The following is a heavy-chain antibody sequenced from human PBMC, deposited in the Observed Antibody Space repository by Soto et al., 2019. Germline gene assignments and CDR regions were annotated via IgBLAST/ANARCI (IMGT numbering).Heavy chain of an antibody. Sequence: ASVKVSCKASGYTFTSYGISWVRQAPGQGLEWMGWISAYNGNTNYAQKLQGRVTMTTDTSTSTAYMELRSLRSDDTAVYYCARDEVEGDIVVAYGMDVWGQGTTVTVSS. CDR3: ARDEVEGDIVVAYGMDV. CDR1: GYTFTSYG. V-gene: IGHV1-18*01. CDR2: ISAYNGNT. J-gene: IGHJ6*02. D-gene: IGHD2-15*01.